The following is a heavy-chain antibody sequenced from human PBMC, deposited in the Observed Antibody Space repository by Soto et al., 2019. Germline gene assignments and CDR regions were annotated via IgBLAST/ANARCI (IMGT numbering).Heavy chain of an antibody. CDR1: GGSISSYY. V-gene: IGHV4-59*01. CDR3: ARGMVRGNLDV. J-gene: IGHJ6*02. Sequence: QVQLQESGPGLVKPSETLSLTCTVSGGSISSYYWSWIRQPPGKGLEWIGYIYYRGSKNYNPSLKGRVTISVDTSKIHFSLKLSSVTEADTAVYYCARGMVRGNLDVWGQGTKVTVSS. D-gene: IGHD3-10*01. CDR2: IYYRGSK.